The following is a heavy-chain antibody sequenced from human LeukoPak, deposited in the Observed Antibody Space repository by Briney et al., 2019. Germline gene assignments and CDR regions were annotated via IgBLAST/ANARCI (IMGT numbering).Heavy chain of an antibody. CDR1: GFTFSNAW. CDR3: ARIGKWLTHLDY. CDR2: IKSKTDGGTT. D-gene: IGHD3-22*01. V-gene: IGHV3-15*01. Sequence: GGSLRLSCAASGFTFSNAWMSWVRQAPGKGLEWVGRIKSKTDGGTTDYAAPVKGRFTISRDDSKNTLYLQMNSLKTEDTAVYYCARIGKWLTHLDYWGQGTLVTVSS. J-gene: IGHJ4*02.